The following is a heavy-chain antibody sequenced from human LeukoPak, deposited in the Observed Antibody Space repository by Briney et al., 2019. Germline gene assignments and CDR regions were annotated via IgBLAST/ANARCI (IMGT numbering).Heavy chain of an antibody. CDR1: GFTLSNNA. CDR2: IIQDGSGQ. Sequence: GGSLRLSCAASGFTLSNNAMAWVRQAPGKGLEWVASIIQDGSGQSYVDSVKGRFTISRDNAKNSVSLQMHGLRVEDTAVYYCARHRWHGLDIWGHGTMVTVSS. CDR3: ARHRWHGLDI. J-gene: IGHJ3*02. V-gene: IGHV3-7*01. D-gene: IGHD4-23*01.